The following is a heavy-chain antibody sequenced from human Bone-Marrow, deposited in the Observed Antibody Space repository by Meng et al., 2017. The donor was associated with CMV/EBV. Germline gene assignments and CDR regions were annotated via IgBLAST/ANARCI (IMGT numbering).Heavy chain of an antibody. V-gene: IGHV3-13*03. CDR1: GFTFSTYD. J-gene: IGHJ4*02. CDR2: IGTAGDT. CDR3: ARGAQVEHY. D-gene: IGHD5-24*01. Sequence: GESLKISCAACGFTFSTYDMHWVRQATGKTLQWVSAIGTAGDTYYPGSVKGQFTISRENANNSLYLQMNSLRAEDTAVYYCARGAQVEHYWGQGTLVTVSS.